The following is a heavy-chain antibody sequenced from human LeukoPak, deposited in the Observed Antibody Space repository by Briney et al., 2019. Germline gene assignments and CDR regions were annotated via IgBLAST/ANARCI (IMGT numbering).Heavy chain of an antibody. J-gene: IGHJ4*02. CDR1: GGSISSGGYY. Sequence: SETLSLTCIVSGGSISSGGYYWSWIRQHPGKGLEWIGYIYYSGSTYYNPSLKSRVTISVDTSKNQFSPKLSSVTAADTAVYYCPRGGYGDYDTFDYWGQGTLVTVSS. V-gene: IGHV4-31*03. D-gene: IGHD4-17*01. CDR2: IYYSGST. CDR3: PRGGYGDYDTFDY.